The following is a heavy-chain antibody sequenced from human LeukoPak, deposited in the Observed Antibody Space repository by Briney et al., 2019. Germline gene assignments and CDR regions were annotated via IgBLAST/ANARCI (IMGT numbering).Heavy chain of an antibody. CDR1: GGTFSSYA. V-gene: IGHV1-69*01. J-gene: IGHJ4*02. D-gene: IGHD3-10*01. CDR2: IIPIFGTA. CDR3: ASEGFGELPYY. Sequence: VASVKVSCKASGGTFSSYAISWVRQAPGQGLEWMGGIIPIFGTANYAQKFQGRVTTTADESTSTAYMELSSLRSEDTAVYYCASEGFGELPYYWGQGTLVTVSS.